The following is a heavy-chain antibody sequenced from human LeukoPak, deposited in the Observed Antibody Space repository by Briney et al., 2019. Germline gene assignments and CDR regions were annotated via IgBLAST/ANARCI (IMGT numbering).Heavy chain of an antibody. CDR3: ATDLDHYDILTGAGVGGYFDL. CDR1: GYTFTSYD. J-gene: IGHJ2*01. V-gene: IGHV1-8*01. CDR2: MNPNNGNT. Sequence: GASVKVSCKTSGYTFTSYDINWVRQATGQGLEWMGWMNPNNGNTGFAQKFQGRVTMTRNTSISTAYMELSSLRSEDTAVYYCATDLDHYDILTGAGVGGYFDLWGRGTLVTVSS. D-gene: IGHD3-9*01.